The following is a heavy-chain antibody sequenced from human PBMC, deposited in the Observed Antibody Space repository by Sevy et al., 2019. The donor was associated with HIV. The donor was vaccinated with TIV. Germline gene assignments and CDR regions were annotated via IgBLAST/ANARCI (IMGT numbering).Heavy chain of an antibody. CDR3: ARDASGYLSLDY. CDR2: IFYSGVT. Sequence: SETLSLTCTVSGNSISSDNYYWTWIRQPPGKGLEWIGYIFYSGVTYYNPSLKSRLSISRDTSKNLFSLHLSSVTAADTAVYFCARDASGYLSLDYWGRGTVVTVSS. D-gene: IGHD3-9*01. J-gene: IGHJ4*01. CDR1: GNSISSDNYY. V-gene: IGHV4-30-4*01.